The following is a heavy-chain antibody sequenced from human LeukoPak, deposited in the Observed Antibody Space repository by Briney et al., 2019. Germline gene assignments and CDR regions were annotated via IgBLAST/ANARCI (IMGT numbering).Heavy chain of an antibody. CDR3: ARVRGRWFDP. Sequence: SETLSLTCAVYGGSFSGYYWSWIRQPPGKGLEWIGEINHSGSTNYNPSLKSRVTISVDTSKNQFSLKLSSLTGADPSVYYFARVRGRWFDPWGQGTLVTVSS. CDR1: GGSFSGYY. D-gene: IGHD1-1*01. V-gene: IGHV4-34*01. J-gene: IGHJ5*02. CDR2: INHSGST.